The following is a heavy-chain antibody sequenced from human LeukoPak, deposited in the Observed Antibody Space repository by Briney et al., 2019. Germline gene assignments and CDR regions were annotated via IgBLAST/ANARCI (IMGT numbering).Heavy chain of an antibody. CDR3: ARIRGSPRSSCDY. CDR1: GYSFTSYW. J-gene: IGHJ4*02. V-gene: IGHV5-51*01. CDR2: IYPGDSDT. D-gene: IGHD1-26*01. Sequence: KDGESLQISCKGSGYSFTSYWIGWVRPLPGKGLEWMGIIYPGDSDTRYSPSFQGQVTISADKSISTAYLQWSSLKASDTAMYYCARIRGSPRSSCDYWGQGTLVTVSS.